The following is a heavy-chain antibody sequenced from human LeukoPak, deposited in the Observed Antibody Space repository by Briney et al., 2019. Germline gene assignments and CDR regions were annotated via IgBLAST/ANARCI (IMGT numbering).Heavy chain of an antibody. CDR2: ISGSGGST. J-gene: IGHJ4*02. CDR1: GFAFSSYA. CDR3: AKDASQIAAAGTSFDY. V-gene: IGHV3-23*01. Sequence: PGGSLRLSCAASGFAFSSYAMSWVRQAPGKGLEWVSAISGSGGSTYYADSVKGRFTISRDNSKNTLYLQMNSLRAEDTAVYYCAKDASQIAAAGTSFDYWGQGTLVTVSS. D-gene: IGHD6-13*01.